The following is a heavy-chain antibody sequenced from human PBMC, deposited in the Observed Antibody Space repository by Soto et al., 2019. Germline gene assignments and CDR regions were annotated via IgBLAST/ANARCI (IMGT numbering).Heavy chain of an antibody. CDR2: ISGSDGST. V-gene: IGHV3-23*01. Sequence: GGSLRLSCAASGFTFSSYAMSWVRQAPGKGLEWVSAISGSDGSTYYADSVKGRFTISRDNSKNTLYLQMNSLRAEDTAVYSCAKDADRCSSTCCYAGVGYWGQGTLVTVSS. D-gene: IGHD2-2*01. CDR3: AKDADRCSSTCCYAGVGY. CDR1: GFTFSSYA. J-gene: IGHJ4*02.